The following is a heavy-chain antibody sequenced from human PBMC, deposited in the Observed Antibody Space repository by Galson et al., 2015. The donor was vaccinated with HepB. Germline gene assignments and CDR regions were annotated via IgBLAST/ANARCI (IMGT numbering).Heavy chain of an antibody. CDR1: GFTFSSYS. CDR2: ISSSSSYI. Sequence: SLRLSCAASGFTFSSYSMNWVRQAPGKGLEWVSSISSSSSYIYYADSVKGRFTISRDNAKNSLYLQINSLRAEDTAVYHCARDDLFDYWGQGPLVTVSS. V-gene: IGHV3-21*01. J-gene: IGHJ4*02. CDR3: ARDDLFDY.